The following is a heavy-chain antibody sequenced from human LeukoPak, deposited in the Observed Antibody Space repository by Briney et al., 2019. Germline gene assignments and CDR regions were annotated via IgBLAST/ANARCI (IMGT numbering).Heavy chain of an antibody. CDR3: ATDLPPSYYDFWSGYKS. V-gene: IGHV1-24*01. J-gene: IGHJ5*02. CDR2: FDPEDGET. CDR1: GYTLTELS. Sequence: ASVKVSCKVSGYTLTELSMHWVRQAPGKGLEWMGGFDPEDGETIYAQKFQGRVTMTEDTSTDTAYMELSSLRSEDTAVYYCATDLPPSYYDFWSGYKSWGQGTLVTVSS. D-gene: IGHD3-3*01.